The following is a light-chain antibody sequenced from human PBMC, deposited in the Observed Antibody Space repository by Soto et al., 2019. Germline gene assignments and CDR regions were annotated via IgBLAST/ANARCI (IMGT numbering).Light chain of an antibody. Sequence: EIVLTQSPGTLSLSPRERATLSCRASQSVSSSYLAWYQQKPGQAPRLLIYGASSRATGIPDRFSGSGSGTDFTITISRLEPEDFAVYYSQQYGSSPGTFGQGTKAEIK. CDR1: QSVSSSY. CDR3: QQYGSSPGT. V-gene: IGKV3-20*01. J-gene: IGKJ1*01. CDR2: GAS.